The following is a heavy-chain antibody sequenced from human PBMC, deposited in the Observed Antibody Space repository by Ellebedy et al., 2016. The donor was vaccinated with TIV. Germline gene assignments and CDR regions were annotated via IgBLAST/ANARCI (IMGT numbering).Heavy chain of an antibody. CDR1: GFTFSTYA. V-gene: IGHV3-23*01. CDR3: ADDPWGVGPAFEI. J-gene: IGHJ3*02. Sequence: GESLKISCVVSGFTFSTYAMRWFRQAPGKGLEWVSALTTGGVTFYADSVKGRFTISRDNSKNTLYLRMDSLRVEDTAIYYCADDPWGVGPAFEIWGQGTMVTVSS. D-gene: IGHD1-26*01. CDR2: LTTGGVT.